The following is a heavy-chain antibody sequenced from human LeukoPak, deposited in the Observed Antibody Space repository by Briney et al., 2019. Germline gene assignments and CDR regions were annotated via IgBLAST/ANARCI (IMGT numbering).Heavy chain of an antibody. Sequence: GGSLRLSCAASGFTFSDYSMNWVRQAPGKGLEWISYIGIDSGNTNYADSVKGRFTISGDKAKNSLYLQMNSLRVEDTAVYYCARDYKYAFDNWGQGTLVAVSS. V-gene: IGHV3-48*01. D-gene: IGHD5-24*01. CDR2: IGIDSGNT. CDR3: ARDYKYAFDN. CDR1: GFTFSDYS. J-gene: IGHJ4*02.